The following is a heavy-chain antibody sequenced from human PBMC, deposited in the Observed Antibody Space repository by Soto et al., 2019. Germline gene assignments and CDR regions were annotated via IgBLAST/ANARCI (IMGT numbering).Heavy chain of an antibody. CDR1: GGSISSGGYY. Sequence: SETLSLTCTVSGGSISSGGYYWSWIRQHPGKGLEWIGYIYYSGSTYYNPSLKSRVTISVDTSKNQFSLKLSSVTAADTAVYYCAGQKYSGYDYRSGGTGNAFDIWGQGTMVTVSS. D-gene: IGHD5-12*01. J-gene: IGHJ3*02. CDR2: IYYSGST. V-gene: IGHV4-31*03. CDR3: AGQKYSGYDYRSGGTGNAFDI.